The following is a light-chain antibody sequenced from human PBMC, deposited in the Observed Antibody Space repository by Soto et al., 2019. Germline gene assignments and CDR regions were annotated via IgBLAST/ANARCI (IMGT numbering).Light chain of an antibody. Sequence: QSALTQPASVSGSPGQSITISCTGTSSDVGSYNLVSWYQQHPGKAPKLKIYEGSKRPSGVPNRFSGSKSGNTASLTISGLQAEDEADYYCCSYAGSSTLYVFGTGTKLTVL. J-gene: IGLJ1*01. CDR1: SSDVGSYNL. V-gene: IGLV2-23*01. CDR2: EGS. CDR3: CSYAGSSTLYV.